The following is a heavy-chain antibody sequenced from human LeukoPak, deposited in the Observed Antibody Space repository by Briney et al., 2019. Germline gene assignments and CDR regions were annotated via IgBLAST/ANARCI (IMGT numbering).Heavy chain of an antibody. D-gene: IGHD3-16*01. CDR3: ARDDIRGSFPY. V-gene: IGHV4-30-4*08. J-gene: IGHJ4*02. Sequence: LRLSCAASGFTFSSYSMNWVRQPPGKGLEWIGYIYYSGSTYYNPSLKSRVTISVDTSKNQFSLKLSSVTAADTAVYYCARDDIRGSFPYWGQGTLVTVSS. CDR2: IYYSGST. CDR1: GFTFSSYS.